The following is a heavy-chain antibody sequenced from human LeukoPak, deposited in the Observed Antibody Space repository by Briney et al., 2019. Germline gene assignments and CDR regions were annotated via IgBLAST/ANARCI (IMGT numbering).Heavy chain of an antibody. CDR1: GFTFSSYS. CDR2: ISSSSSYI. D-gene: IGHD6-13*01. CDR3: VKDLYKGDSSSWYYFHY. J-gene: IGHJ4*02. Sequence: PGGSLRLSCAASGFTFSSYSMNWVRQAPGKGLEWVSSISSSSSYIHYADSVKGRFTISRDNAKNSLYLQMNSLRAEDTAVYYCVKDLYKGDSSSWYYFHYWGQGTLVTVSS. V-gene: IGHV3-21*01.